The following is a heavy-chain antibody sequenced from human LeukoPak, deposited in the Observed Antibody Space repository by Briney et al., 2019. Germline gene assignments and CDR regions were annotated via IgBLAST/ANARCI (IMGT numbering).Heavy chain of an antibody. J-gene: IGHJ4*02. CDR2: IYFTGTT. Sequence: SETLSLTCTVSGGSISSSHYYWGWIRQPPGKGLEWIGNIYFTGTTYYNPSLKSRVTLPLDTSKNQFSLNMTSVTAADTAVYYCARVGAAGGRPFDFWGQGTQVTVSS. V-gene: IGHV4-39*07. CDR1: GGSISSSHYY. CDR3: ARVGAAGGRPFDF. D-gene: IGHD2-15*01.